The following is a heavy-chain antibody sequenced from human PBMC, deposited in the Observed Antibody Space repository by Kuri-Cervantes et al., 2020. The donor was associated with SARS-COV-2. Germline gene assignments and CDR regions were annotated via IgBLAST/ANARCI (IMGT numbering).Heavy chain of an antibody. Sequence: GESLKISCAASGFTFDDYGMSWVRQAPGKGLEWVSGINWNGGSTGYVDSVKGRFTISRDNAKNSLYLQMNSLRAEDTALYYCARGDRYGDYQTFDYWGQGTLVTVSS. V-gene: IGHV3-20*04. CDR3: ARGDRYGDYQTFDY. CDR2: INWNGGST. D-gene: IGHD4-17*01. CDR1: GFTFDDYG. J-gene: IGHJ4*02.